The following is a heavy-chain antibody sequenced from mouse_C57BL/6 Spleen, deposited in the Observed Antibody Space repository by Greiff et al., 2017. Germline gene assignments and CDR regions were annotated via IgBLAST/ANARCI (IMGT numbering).Heavy chain of an antibody. CDR3: ARHYGSSRYYFDY. CDR1: GYTFTSYW. D-gene: IGHD1-1*01. CDR2: IYPGSGST. J-gene: IGHJ2*01. V-gene: IGHV1-55*01. Sequence: VQLQQPGAELVKPGASVKMSCKASGYTFTSYWITWVKQRPGQGLEWIGDIYPGSGSTNYNEKFKSKATLTVDTSSSTAYMQLSSLTSEDSAVYYCARHYGSSRYYFDYWGQGTTLTVSS.